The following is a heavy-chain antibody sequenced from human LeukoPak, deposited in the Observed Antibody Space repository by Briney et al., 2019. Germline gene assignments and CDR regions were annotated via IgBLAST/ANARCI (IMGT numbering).Heavy chain of an antibody. CDR3: ARGGYSSSWSTRRDDY. J-gene: IGHJ4*02. Sequence: ASVKVSCKASGYTFTSYDINWVRQATGQGLEWMGWMNPNSGNTGYAQKFQGRVTMTRNTSISTAYMELSSLRSEDTAVYYCARGGYSSSWSTRRDDYWAQGTLVTVSS. CDR1: GYTFTSYD. V-gene: IGHV1-8*01. D-gene: IGHD6-13*01. CDR2: MNPNSGNT.